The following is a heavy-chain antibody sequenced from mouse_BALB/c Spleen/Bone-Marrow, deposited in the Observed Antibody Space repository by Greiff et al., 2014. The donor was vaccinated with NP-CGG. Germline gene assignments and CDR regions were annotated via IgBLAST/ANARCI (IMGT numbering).Heavy chain of an antibody. CDR3: ARRGDGYYLDY. CDR2: IWAGGST. Sequence: VKLVESGPGLVAPSQSLSITCTVSGFSLTNYGVHWVRQPPGKGLEWLGVIWAGGSTNYNSALTSRLSISKDNSKNQVFLKMNSLQTDDTAMYYCARRGDGYYLDYWGQGTTLTVSS. D-gene: IGHD2-3*01. CDR1: GFSLTNYG. V-gene: IGHV2-9*02. J-gene: IGHJ2*01.